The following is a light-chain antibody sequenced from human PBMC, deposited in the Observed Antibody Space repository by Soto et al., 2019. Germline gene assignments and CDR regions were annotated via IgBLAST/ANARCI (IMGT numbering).Light chain of an antibody. Sequence: DIQMTQSPSSLSASVGDRVIITCRASQDNNSYLNWYQQKPGKAAKLLIYAASSLQSGVPSRFSGSGSGTDFSLTISSLQPEDFATYYCQQSYSTPPYTFGQGTKVEIK. J-gene: IGKJ2*01. V-gene: IGKV1-39*01. CDR1: QDNNSY. CDR3: QQSYSTPPYT. CDR2: AAS.